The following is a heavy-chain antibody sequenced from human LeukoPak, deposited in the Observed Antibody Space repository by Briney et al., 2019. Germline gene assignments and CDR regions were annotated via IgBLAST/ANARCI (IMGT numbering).Heavy chain of an antibody. Sequence: GASVKVSCKDSGGTFSSYAISWVRQAPGQGLEWMGGIIPIFGTANYAQKFQGRVTITADESTSTAYMELSSLRSEDTAVYYCARDRVTYYYDSSSNYGMDVWGQGTTVTVSS. V-gene: IGHV1-69*13. CDR1: GGTFSSYA. CDR2: IIPIFGTA. D-gene: IGHD3-22*01. J-gene: IGHJ6*02. CDR3: ARDRVTYYYDSSSNYGMDV.